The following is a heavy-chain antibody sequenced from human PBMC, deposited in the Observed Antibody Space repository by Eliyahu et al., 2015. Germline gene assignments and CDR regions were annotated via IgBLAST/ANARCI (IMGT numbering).Heavy chain of an antibody. CDR3: ARHNPASGFDF. V-gene: IGHV5-51*01. Sequence: EVQVVQSGAEVKKPGESLKISCKGSGYSFTSYWIGWVRQMPGKGLECMGIIYPGDSDIRYSPSFQGQVTISADKSISAAYLQWSSLQASDTAMYYCARHNPASGFDFWGQGTMVTVSS. CDR2: IYPGDSDI. D-gene: IGHD6-13*01. J-gene: IGHJ3*01. CDR1: GYSFTSYW.